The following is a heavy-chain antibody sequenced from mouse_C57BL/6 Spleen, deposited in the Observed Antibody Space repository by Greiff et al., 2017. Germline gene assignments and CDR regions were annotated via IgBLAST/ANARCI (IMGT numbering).Heavy chain of an antibody. Sequence: QVQLQQPGAELVMPGASVKLSCKASGYTFTSYWMHWVKQRPGQGIEWIGEIDPSDSYTNYNQKFKGKSTLTVDKSSSTAYMQLSSLTSEDSAVYYCARSGDYYGSSYGNWYFDVWGTGTTVTVSS. V-gene: IGHV1-69*01. J-gene: IGHJ1*03. CDR1: GYTFTSYW. D-gene: IGHD1-1*01. CDR3: ARSGDYYGSSYGNWYFDV. CDR2: IDPSDSYT.